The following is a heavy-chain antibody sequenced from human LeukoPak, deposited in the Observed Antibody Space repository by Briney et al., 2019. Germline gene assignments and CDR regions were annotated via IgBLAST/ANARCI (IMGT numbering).Heavy chain of an antibody. J-gene: IGHJ5*02. CDR3: ALGPHNSNVLRYFDWLASGVWFDP. D-gene: IGHD3-9*01. V-gene: IGHV1-2*02. Sequence: ASVKVSCKASGYTFTGYYMHWVRQAPGQGLEWMGWINPNSGGTNYAQKFQGRVTMTRDTSISTAYMELSRLRSDDTAVYYCALGPHNSNVLRYFDWLASGVWFDPWGQGTLVTVSS. CDR2: INPNSGGT. CDR1: GYTFTGYY.